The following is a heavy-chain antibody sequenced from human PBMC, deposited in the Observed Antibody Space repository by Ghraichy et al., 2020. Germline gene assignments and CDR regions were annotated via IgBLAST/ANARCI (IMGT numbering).Heavy chain of an antibody. J-gene: IGHJ4*02. V-gene: IGHV3-49*04. D-gene: IGHD4-17*01. CDR1: GFTFGDYA. CDR2: IRSKAYGGTT. CDR3: TSTVTTVY. Sequence: GVLRLSCTASGFTFGDYAMSWVRQAPGKGLEWVGFIRSKAYGGTTEYAASVKGRFTISRDDSKSIAYLQMNSLKTEDTAVYYCTSTVTTVYWGQGTLVTVSS.